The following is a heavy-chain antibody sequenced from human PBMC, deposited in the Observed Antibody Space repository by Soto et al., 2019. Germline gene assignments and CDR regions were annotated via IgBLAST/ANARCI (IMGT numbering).Heavy chain of an antibody. CDR1: GYTFTSYD. CDR2: MNPNSGNT. Sequence: ASVKVSCKASGYTFTSYDINWVRQATGQGLEWMGWMNPNSGNTGYAQKFQGRVTMTRDTSISTAYMELSSLRSEDTAVYYCARGRSCSSTSCYFLDSWGQGTLVTVSS. CDR3: ARGRSCSSTSCYFLDS. D-gene: IGHD2-2*01. V-gene: IGHV1-8*01. J-gene: IGHJ4*02.